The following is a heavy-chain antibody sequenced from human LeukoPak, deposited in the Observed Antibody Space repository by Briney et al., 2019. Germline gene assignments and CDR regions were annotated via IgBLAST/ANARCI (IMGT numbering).Heavy chain of an antibody. D-gene: IGHD5-24*01. CDR1: GYTFNAYY. V-gene: IGHV1-2*02. CDR3: AGDGYNSRRFFDY. CDR2: INPNSGGS. Sequence: GASVTVSCKTSGYTFNAYYMHWVRQAPGQGREWMGWINPNSGGSNYAQKFQGRVTMTSDTSINTAYMELSRLISDDTAVYYCAGDGYNSRRFFDYWGQGTLVTVSS. J-gene: IGHJ4*02.